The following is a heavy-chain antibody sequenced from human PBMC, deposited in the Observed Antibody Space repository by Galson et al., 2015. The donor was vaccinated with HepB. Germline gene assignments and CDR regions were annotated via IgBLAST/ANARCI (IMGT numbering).Heavy chain of an antibody. J-gene: IGHJ4*02. Sequence: SLRLSCAASGFTFSSYWMSWVRQAPGKGLEWVANIKQDGSEKYYVDSVKGRFTISRDNAKNSLYLQMNSLRAEDTAVYYCARSYYDFWSGYLSPFDYWGQGTLVTVSS. CDR1: GFTFSSYW. CDR3: ARSYYDFWSGYLSPFDY. V-gene: IGHV3-7*03. D-gene: IGHD3-3*01. CDR2: IKQDGSEK.